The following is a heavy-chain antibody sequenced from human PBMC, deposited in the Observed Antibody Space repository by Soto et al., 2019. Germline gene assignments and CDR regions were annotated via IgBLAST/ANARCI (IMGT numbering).Heavy chain of an antibody. CDR2: IYSGGST. CDR1: GDSITTGGFY. V-gene: IGHV4-31*03. CDR3: AREPPRSCTGRRCLYYFDQ. Sequence: PSETLSLTCTVSGDSITTGGFYWNWIRQHPDKGLEWIGYIYSGGSTYYLPSLKSRLTISLDTSKNQFSLNLKSVTAADTAVYYCAREPPRSCTGRRCLYYFDQWVLGALVTVSS. D-gene: IGHD2-8*02. J-gene: IGHJ4*02.